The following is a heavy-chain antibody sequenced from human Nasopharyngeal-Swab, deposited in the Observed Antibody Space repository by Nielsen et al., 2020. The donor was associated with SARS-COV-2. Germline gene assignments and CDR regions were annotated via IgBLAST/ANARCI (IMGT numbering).Heavy chain of an antibody. Sequence: SETLSLTCTVSGGSISSGSYYWSWIRQPAGKGLEWIGRIYTSGSTNYNPSLKSRVTISVDTSKNQFSPKLSSVTAADTAVYYCAREDDSSGYYKPFDYWGQGTLVTVSS. CDR2: IYTSGST. CDR1: GGSISSGSYY. V-gene: IGHV4-61*02. D-gene: IGHD3-22*01. CDR3: AREDDSSGYYKPFDY. J-gene: IGHJ4*02.